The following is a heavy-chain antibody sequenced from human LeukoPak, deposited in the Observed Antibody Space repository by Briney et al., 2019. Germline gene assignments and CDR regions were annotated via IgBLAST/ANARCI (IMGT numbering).Heavy chain of an antibody. CDR2: IYHSGST. J-gene: IGHJ4*02. D-gene: IGHD3-9*01. V-gene: IGHV4-4*02. CDR3: ARVGLSTYYDILTGRDQYYFDY. CDR1: GGSISSSNW. Sequence: PSGTLSLTCAVSGGSISSSNWWSWVRQPPGKGLEWIGEIYHSGSTIYNPSLKSRVTISVDKSKNQFSLKLSSVTAADTAVYYCARVGLSTYYDILTGRDQYYFDYWGQGTLVTVSS.